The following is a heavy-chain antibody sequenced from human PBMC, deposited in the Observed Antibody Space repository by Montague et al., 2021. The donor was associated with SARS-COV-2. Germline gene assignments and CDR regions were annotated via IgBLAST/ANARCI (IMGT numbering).Heavy chain of an antibody. CDR1: GFTFSSYE. V-gene: IGHV3-48*03. Sequence: SLRLSCAASGFTFSSYEMNWLRQAPGKGLEWVSYISSSGITIYYADSVKGRFTISRDNAKNSLYLQMNSLRAEDTAVYYCARDPDYGDSVGIDYWGQGTLVTVSS. CDR3: ARDPDYGDSVGIDY. CDR2: ISSSGITI. D-gene: IGHD4-17*01. J-gene: IGHJ4*02.